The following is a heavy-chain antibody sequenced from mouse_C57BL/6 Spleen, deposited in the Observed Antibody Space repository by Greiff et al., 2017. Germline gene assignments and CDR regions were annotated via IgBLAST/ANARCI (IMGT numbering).Heavy chain of an antibody. J-gene: IGHJ4*01. CDR3: ARYGYGGAMDY. V-gene: IGHV1-69*01. CDR1: GYTFTSYW. Sequence: QVQLQQPGAELVMPGASVKLSCKASGYTFTSYWMHWVKQRPGQGLEWIGEIDPSDSYTNYNQKFKGKSTLTVDKSSSTAYMQLSSLTSEDSAVYYCARYGYGGAMDYWGQGTSVTVSS. D-gene: IGHD2-2*01. CDR2: IDPSDSYT.